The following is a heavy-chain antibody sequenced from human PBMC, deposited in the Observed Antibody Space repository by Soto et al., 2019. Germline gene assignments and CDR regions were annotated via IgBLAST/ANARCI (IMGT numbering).Heavy chain of an antibody. J-gene: IGHJ4*02. Sequence: EVQLLESGGGLVQPGGSLRLSCAASGFTFSSYAMSWVRQAPGKGLEWVSAISGSGGSTYYADSVKGRFTISRDNSKNTLYLQMNSLRAEDTAVYYCANGPLQYCSGGSCYDPPELDYWGQGTLVTVSS. CDR3: ANGPLQYCSGGSCYDPPELDY. CDR1: GFTFSSYA. D-gene: IGHD2-15*01. V-gene: IGHV3-23*01. CDR2: ISGSGGST.